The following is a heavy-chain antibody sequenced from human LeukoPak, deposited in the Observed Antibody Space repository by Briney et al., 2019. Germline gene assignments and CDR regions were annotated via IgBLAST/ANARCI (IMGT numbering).Heavy chain of an antibody. CDR1: GFTFSHYG. Sequence: GGSLRLARAASGFTFSHYGMHWVRQGPRKGLEWGAIIWYDGSTEYYEDSVKGRFTISRDNSKNTLYLQMNSLRAEDTAVNYCARVTCSGGSCYVGLGIDYWGQGTLVTVSS. J-gene: IGHJ4*02. CDR2: IWYDGSTE. D-gene: IGHD2-15*01. CDR3: ARVTCSGGSCYVGLGIDY. V-gene: IGHV3-33*01.